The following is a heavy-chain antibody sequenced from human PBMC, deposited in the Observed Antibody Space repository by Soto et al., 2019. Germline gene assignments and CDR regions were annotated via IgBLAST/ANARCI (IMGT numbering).Heavy chain of an antibody. Sequence: QVQLQQWGAGLLKPSETLSLTCAVYGGSFSGYYWSWIRQPPGKGLEWIGEINHSGSTNYNPSLKSRVPMSVDTSKNQFSLELSSVTAAATAVYYCARGPIAVTAHTLYYFGMDVWGQGTTVTVSS. CDR1: GGSFSGYY. D-gene: IGHD6-19*01. J-gene: IGHJ6*02. V-gene: IGHV4-34*01. CDR2: INHSGST. CDR3: ARGPIAVTAHTLYYFGMDV.